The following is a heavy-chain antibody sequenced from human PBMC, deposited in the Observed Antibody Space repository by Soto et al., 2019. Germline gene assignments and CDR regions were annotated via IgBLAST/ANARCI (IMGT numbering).Heavy chain of an antibody. J-gene: IGHJ6*03. CDR1: GYSFTSYW. CDR2: IYPGDSDT. V-gene: IGHV5-51*01. D-gene: IGHD6-19*01. CDR3: ARQAHPGGGVGIAVAGTGEGYYYYYYMDV. Sequence: PGESLKISCKGSGYSFTSYWIGWVRQMPGKGLEWMGIIYPGDSDTRYSPSFQGQVTISADKSISTAYLQWSSLKASDTAMYYCARQAHPGGGVGIAVAGTGEGYYYYYYMDVWGKGTTVTVSS.